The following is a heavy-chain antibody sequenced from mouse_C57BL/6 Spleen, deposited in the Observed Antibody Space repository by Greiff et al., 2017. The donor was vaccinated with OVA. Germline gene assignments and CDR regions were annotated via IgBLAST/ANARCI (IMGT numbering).Heavy chain of an antibody. D-gene: IGHD1-1*01. V-gene: IGHV7-3*01. CDR1: GFTFTDYY. Sequence: EVMLVESGGGLVQPGGSLSLSCAASGFTFTDYYMSWVRQPPGKALEWLGFIRNKANGYTTEYSASVKGRFTISRDNSQSILYLQMNALRAEDSATYYGARYITTVVADWYFDVWGTGTTVTVSS. CDR2: IRNKANGYTT. J-gene: IGHJ1*03. CDR3: ARYITTVVADWYFDV.